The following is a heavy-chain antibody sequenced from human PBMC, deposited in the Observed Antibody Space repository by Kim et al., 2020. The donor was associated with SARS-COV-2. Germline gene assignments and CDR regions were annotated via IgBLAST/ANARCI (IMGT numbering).Heavy chain of an antibody. Sequence: GGSLRLSCAASGFTFSSYAMHWVRQAPGKGLEYVSAISSNGGSTYYANSVKGRFTISRDNSKNTLYLQMGSLRAEDMAVYYCARDLGGSGSYLSYYYYG. CDR3: ARDLGGSGSYLSYYYYG. D-gene: IGHD3-10*01. V-gene: IGHV3-64*01. CDR1: GFTFSSYA. J-gene: IGHJ6*01. CDR2: ISSNGGST.